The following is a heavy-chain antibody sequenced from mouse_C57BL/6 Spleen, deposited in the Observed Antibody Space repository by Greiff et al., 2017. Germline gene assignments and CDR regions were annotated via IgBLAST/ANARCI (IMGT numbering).Heavy chain of an antibody. V-gene: IGHV1-15*01. J-gene: IGHJ3*01. CDR3: TRLGYYSPAWFAD. CDR2: IDPETGGT. Sequence: QVQLQQSGAELVRPGASVTLSCKASGYTFTDYEMHWVKQTPVHGLEWIGAIDPETGGTAYNQKFKGKAILTADKSSSTAYMELRSLTSEDSAVYYCTRLGYYSPAWFADWGQGTLVTVSA. CDR1: GYTFTDYE. D-gene: IGHD2-12*01.